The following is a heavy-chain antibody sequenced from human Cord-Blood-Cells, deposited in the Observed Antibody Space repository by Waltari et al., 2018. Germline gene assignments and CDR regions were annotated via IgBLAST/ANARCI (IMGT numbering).Heavy chain of an antibody. CDR3: ARLDYDILTGYPSGAFDI. D-gene: IGHD3-9*01. CDR2: IYYSGST. CDR1: GGSISSSSYY. J-gene: IGHJ3*02. V-gene: IGHV4-39*01. Sequence: QLQLQESGPGLVKPSETLSLTCTVSGGSISSSSYYWGWIRQPPGKGLEWIGSIYYSGSTNYNPSLKSRVTISVDTSKNQFSLKLSSVTAADTAVYYCARLDYDILTGYPSGAFDIWGQGTMVTVSS.